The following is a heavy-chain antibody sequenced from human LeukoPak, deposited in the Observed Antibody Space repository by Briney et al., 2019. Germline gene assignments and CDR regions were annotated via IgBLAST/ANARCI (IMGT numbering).Heavy chain of an antibody. CDR2: FDPEDGET. V-gene: IGHV1-24*01. J-gene: IGHJ4*02. Sequence: ASVKVSCKVSGYTLTELSMHWVRQAPGKGLEWMGGFDPEDGETIYAQKFQGRVTMTEDTSTDTAYRELSSLRSEDTAVYYCATFGLDLPNYDFWSGYPFDYWGQGTLVTVSS. CDR3: ATFGLDLPNYDFWSGYPFDY. CDR1: GYTLTELS. D-gene: IGHD3-3*01.